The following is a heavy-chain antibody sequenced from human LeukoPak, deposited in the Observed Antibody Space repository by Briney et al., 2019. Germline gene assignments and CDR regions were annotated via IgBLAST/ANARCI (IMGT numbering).Heavy chain of an antibody. CDR1: GGSLSGYY. J-gene: IGHJ6*04. CDR3: AKTGGKDGMDV. V-gene: IGHV4-34*01. Sequence: SETLSLTCPVYGGSLSGYYWSWIRQPPGKGLEWIGEINHSGSTNYNPSLKSRVTISVDTSKNQFSLKLSSVTAADTAVYFCAKTGGKDGMDVWVKGTTVTVSS. D-gene: IGHD3-16*01. CDR2: INHSGST.